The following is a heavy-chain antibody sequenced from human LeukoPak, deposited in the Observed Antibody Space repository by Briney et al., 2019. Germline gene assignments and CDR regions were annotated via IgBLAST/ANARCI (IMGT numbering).Heavy chain of an antibody. CDR3: ASGGYSGYE. CDR2: IRFDAGNK. V-gene: IGHV3-30*02. CDR1: GFTFSNYG. Sequence: HPGGSLRLSCAASGFTFSNYGMHWVRQAPGKGLEWVAFIRFDAGNKYYADSVKGRLTISRDNSKNTLYLQMNSLRAEDTAMYYCASGGYSGYEWGQGTLVTVSS. D-gene: IGHD5-12*01. J-gene: IGHJ4*02.